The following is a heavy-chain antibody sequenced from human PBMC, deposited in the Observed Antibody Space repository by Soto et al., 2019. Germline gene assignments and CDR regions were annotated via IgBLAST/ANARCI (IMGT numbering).Heavy chain of an antibody. V-gene: IGHV4-4*07. D-gene: IGHD2-2*02. CDR1: GGSISSYY. Sequence: SETLPLTCTVSGGSISSYYWSWIRQPAGKGLEWIGRIYTSGSTNYNPSLKSRVTMSVDTSKNQFSLKLSSVTAADTAVYYCARDHIVVVPAAILGWFDPWGQGTQVTVSS. CDR3: ARDHIVVVPAAILGWFDP. J-gene: IGHJ5*02. CDR2: IYTSGST.